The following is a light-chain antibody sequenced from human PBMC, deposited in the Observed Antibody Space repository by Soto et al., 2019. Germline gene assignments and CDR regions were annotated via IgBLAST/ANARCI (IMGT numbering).Light chain of an antibody. CDR1: QSVLYSSNNKNY. V-gene: IGKV4-1*01. J-gene: IGKJ1*01. Sequence: DIVMTQSPDSLAVPLGDRATINRESSQSVLYSSNNKNYLAWYQQKPGQPPKLLIYWASTRESGVPDRFSGSGSGTDFTLTISSLQAEDVAVYYCQQYYSTPPTFGQGTKVDI. CDR2: WAS. CDR3: QQYYSTPPT.